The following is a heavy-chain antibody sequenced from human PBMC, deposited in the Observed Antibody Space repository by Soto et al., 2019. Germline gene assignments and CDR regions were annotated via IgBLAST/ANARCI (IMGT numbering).Heavy chain of an antibody. CDR2: IIPIFGTA. CDR3: ARGWGYDSTDYYYAY. D-gene: IGHD3-22*01. J-gene: IGHJ4*02. V-gene: IGHV1-69*01. CDR1: GGSFNRHT. Sequence: QVQLVQSGAEVRQPGSSVRVSCKASGGSFNRHTISWVRQAPGQGLEWMGGIIPIFGTANHAQKFQGRVTIIADESTSTVYMEVSSLRADDTAIYYCARGWGYDSTDYYYAYWGQGTLVIVSS.